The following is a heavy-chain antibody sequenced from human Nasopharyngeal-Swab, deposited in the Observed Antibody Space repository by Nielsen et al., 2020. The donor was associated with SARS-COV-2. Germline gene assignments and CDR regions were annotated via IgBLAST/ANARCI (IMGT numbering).Heavy chain of an antibody. CDR2: ISHSGGGT. Sequence: GGSLRLSCEVSGFSFSNYGMTWVRQAPGKGLEWVSGISHSGGGTYYADSVKGRFTISRDNSKNTLYLQMNSLRAEDTAVYYCARIQEWLNGLIDCWGQGTLVTVSS. CDR3: ARIQEWLNGLIDC. J-gene: IGHJ4*02. D-gene: IGHD5-18*01. V-gene: IGHV3-23*01. CDR1: GFSFSNYG.